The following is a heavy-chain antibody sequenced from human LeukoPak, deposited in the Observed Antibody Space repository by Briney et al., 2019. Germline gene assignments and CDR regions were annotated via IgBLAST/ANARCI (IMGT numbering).Heavy chain of an antibody. CDR1: GYTFTGYY. CDR2: INPNSGGT. J-gene: IGHJ5*02. Sequence: ASVKVSCKASGYTFTGYYMHWVRQAPGQGLEWMGRINPNSGGTNYAQKFQGRVTMTRDTSISTAYMELSRPRSDDTAVYYCARGRLVHPNWFDPWGQGTLVTVSS. CDR3: ARGRLVHPNWFDP. V-gene: IGHV1-2*06. D-gene: IGHD3-9*01.